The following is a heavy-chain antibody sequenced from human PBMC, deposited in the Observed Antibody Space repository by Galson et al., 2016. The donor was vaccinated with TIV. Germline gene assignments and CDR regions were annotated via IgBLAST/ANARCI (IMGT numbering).Heavy chain of an antibody. CDR3: AREFSETSFDY. CDR2: LWYDGGNR. CDR1: GFTFGSYG. D-gene: IGHD6-25*01. J-gene: IGHJ4*02. V-gene: IGHV3-33*01. Sequence: LRLSCAASGFTFGSYGMHWVRQAPGKGLEWVAGLWYDGGNRIYAESVKGRFTISKENSKNTVYLQMSSLRDEDTAVYYCAREFSETSFDYWGQGTLVSVSS.